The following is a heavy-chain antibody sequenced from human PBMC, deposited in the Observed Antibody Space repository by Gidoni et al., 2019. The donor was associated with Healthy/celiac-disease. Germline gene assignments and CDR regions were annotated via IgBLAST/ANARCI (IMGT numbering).Heavy chain of an antibody. Sequence: QVQLQESGPGLVKPSQTLSLTCTVSGGSISSGGYYWSWIRQHPGKGLEWIGYIYYSGSTYYNPSLKSRVTISVEPSKNQFSLKLSSVTAADTAVYYCARYPRGGDGGYYGDYWGQGTLVTVSS. V-gene: IGHV4-31*03. J-gene: IGHJ4*02. CDR2: IYYSGST. CDR3: ARYPRGGDGGYYGDY. D-gene: IGHD3-3*01. CDR1: GGSISSGGYY.